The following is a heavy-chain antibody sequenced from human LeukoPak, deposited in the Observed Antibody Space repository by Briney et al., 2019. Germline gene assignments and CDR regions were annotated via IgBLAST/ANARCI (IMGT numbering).Heavy chain of an antibody. J-gene: IGHJ4*02. CDR1: GFTFSDYY. CDR3: ARGINYYGSGSPSHYFDY. D-gene: IGHD3-10*01. V-gene: IGHV3-11*04. Sequence: GGSLRLSCAASGFTFSDYYMSWIRQAPGKGLEWVSYISSSGSIIYYADSVKGRFTISRDNAKNSLYLQMNSLRAEDTAVYYCARGINYYGSGSPSHYFDYWGQGTLVTVSS. CDR2: ISSSGSII.